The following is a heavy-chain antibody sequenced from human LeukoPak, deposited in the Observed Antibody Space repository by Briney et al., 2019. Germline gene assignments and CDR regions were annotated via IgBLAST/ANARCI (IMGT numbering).Heavy chain of an antibody. CDR1: GGSISSHY. D-gene: IGHD1-7*01. CDR3: ARVGGAGSNWNYWNYYYYMDV. V-gene: IGHV4-59*11. CDR2: IYGSGST. J-gene: IGHJ6*03. Sequence: SETLSLTCTVSGGSISSHYWSWIRHPPGTELEWIGYIYGSGSTNYHPSLKSRVTISVDTSKNQFSLKLSSVTAADTAVYYCARVGGAGSNWNYWNYYYYMDVWGKGTTVTVSS.